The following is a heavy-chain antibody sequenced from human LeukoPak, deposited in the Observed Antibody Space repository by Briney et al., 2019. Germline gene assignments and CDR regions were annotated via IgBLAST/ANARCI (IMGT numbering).Heavy chain of an antibody. D-gene: IGHD3-3*01. V-gene: IGHV3-21*01. J-gene: IGHJ6*03. CDR2: ISSSSSYI. CDR1: GFTFSSYS. CDR3: ARERGNDFWSGYGYYYYYYMDV. Sequence: GGSLRLSCADSGFTFSSYSINWVRQAPGKGLEWVSSISSSSSYIYYADSVKGRFTISRDNAKNSLYLQMNSLRAEDTAVYYCARERGNDFWSGYGYYYYYYMDVWGKGTTVTVSS.